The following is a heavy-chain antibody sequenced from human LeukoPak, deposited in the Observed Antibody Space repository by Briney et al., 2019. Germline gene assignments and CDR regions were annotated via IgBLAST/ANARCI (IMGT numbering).Heavy chain of an antibody. J-gene: IGHJ5*02. V-gene: IGHV1-3*01. CDR2: INAGNGNT. Sequence: ASVKVSCKASGYTFTSYAMHWVRQAHGERLEWMGWINAGNGNTKYSQKFQGRVTITRDTSASTAYMELSSLRSEDTAVYYCARGSFDPWGQGTLVTVSS. CDR3: ARGSFDP. CDR1: GYTFTSYA.